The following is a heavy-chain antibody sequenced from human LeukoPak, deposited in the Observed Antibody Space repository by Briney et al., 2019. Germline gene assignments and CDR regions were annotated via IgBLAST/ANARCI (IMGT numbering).Heavy chain of an antibody. CDR3: ARGGFLTYDSSGYWGSYFDY. CDR2: ISYDGSNK. Sequence: GGSLRLSCAASGFTFSSYAMPWVRQAPGKGLEWVAVISYDGSNKYYADSVKGRFTISRDNSKNTLYLQMNSLRAEDTAVYYRARGGFLTYDSSGYWGSYFDYWGQGTLVTVSS. D-gene: IGHD3-22*01. V-gene: IGHV3-30-3*01. CDR1: GFTFSSYA. J-gene: IGHJ4*02.